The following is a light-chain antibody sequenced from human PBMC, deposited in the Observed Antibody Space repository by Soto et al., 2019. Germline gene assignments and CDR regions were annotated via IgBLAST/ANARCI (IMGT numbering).Light chain of an antibody. CDR1: SSDVGHYNY. V-gene: IGLV2-8*01. J-gene: IGLJ1*01. CDR2: EVT. CDR3: SSYADSNIFV. Sequence: QCALTQPPSASGSPGQSVTISSTGTSSDVGHYNYVSWYQHHPGKAPKLMIFEVTKRPSGVPDRFSGSKSGNTASLTVSGLQAEDEADYYCSSYADSNIFVFGTGTKVTVL.